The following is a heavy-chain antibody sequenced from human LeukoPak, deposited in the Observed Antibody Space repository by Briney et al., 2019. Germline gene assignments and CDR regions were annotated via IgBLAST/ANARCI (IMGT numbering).Heavy chain of an antibody. J-gene: IGHJ4*02. V-gene: IGHV3-48*02. CDR1: GFTFSIYA. CDR2: ISSSSRTI. Sequence: GGSLRLSCAASGFTFSIYAMNWVRLAPGRGLEWVSYISSSSRTIHYADSMKGRFTISRDNAKNSLYLQMNSLRDEDTAVYYCAREEGDYWGQGTLVTVSS. CDR3: AREEGDY.